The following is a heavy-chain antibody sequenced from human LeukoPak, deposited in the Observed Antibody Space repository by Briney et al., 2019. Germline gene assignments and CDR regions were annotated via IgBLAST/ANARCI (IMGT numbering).Heavy chain of an antibody. D-gene: IGHD2-2*01. J-gene: IGHJ5*02. Sequence: ASVKVSCKASGGTFRSYAITWVRQAPGQGLEWMGGISPICGTANYAPKVQDRVTITADESTSTAYMELSSLRSEDTAVYYCARDVRHSYCSSSSCYWGWLDPWGQGTLVTVSS. CDR1: GGTFRSYA. V-gene: IGHV1-69*13. CDR2: ISPICGTA. CDR3: ARDVRHSYCSSSSCYWGWLDP.